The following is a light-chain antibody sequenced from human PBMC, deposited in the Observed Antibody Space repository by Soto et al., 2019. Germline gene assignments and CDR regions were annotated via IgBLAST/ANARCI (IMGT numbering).Light chain of an antibody. Sequence: ELVLTQSPGTLSLSPGERATLSCRASQSVSSSYLAWYQQKPGQAPRLLIYGTSSRATGIPDRFSGSGSGTDFTLTISRLEPEDFAMYYCQQYGRTLGPGIKVDIK. CDR3: QQYGRT. CDR1: QSVSSSY. V-gene: IGKV3-20*01. J-gene: IGKJ3*01. CDR2: GTS.